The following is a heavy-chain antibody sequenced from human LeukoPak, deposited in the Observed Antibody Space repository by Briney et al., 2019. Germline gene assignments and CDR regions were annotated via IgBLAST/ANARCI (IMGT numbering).Heavy chain of an antibody. CDR2: ISSSSSYI. Sequence: GGSLRLSCAASGFTFSSYSRSWVRQPPGKGLEWVSSISSSSSYIYYADSMNGRFTISRDNAKNSLYLQMNSLRAEDTAVYYCARDREDAFDICGQGTMVTVSS. CDR3: ARDREDAFDI. CDR1: GFTFSSYS. J-gene: IGHJ3*02. V-gene: IGHV3-21*01. D-gene: IGHD1-26*01.